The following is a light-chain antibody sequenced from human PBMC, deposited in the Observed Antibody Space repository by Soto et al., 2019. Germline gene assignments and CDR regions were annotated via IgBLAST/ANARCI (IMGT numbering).Light chain of an antibody. J-gene: IGKJ2*01. CDR2: DAS. CDR3: QQLNNFPPI. V-gene: IGKV1-9*01. CDR1: QSINSY. Sequence: DIQLTQSPSFLSASVGDRVTITCRASQSINSYLAWYQQKPGKAPKLLMYDASTLQSGVPSRFSGSGSGTEFTLTISRLQPEDSATYYCQQLNNFPPIFAQGTKLEIK.